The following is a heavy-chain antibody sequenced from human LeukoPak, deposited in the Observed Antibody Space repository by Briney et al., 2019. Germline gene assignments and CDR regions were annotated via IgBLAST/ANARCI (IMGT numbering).Heavy chain of an antibody. Sequence: PSEALSLTCTVSGGSISRYYWSWIRQPPGKGLEWIGYIYYSGSTNYNPSLKSRVTISVDTSKNQFSLKLTSVTAADTAVYYCALITMVRGVTPGVYWGQGTLVTVSS. CDR2: IYYSGST. V-gene: IGHV4-59*01. CDR1: GGSISRYY. J-gene: IGHJ4*02. D-gene: IGHD3-10*01. CDR3: ALITMVRGVTPGVY.